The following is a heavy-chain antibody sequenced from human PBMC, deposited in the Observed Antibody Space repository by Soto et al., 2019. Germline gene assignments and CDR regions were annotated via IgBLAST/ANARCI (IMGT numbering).Heavy chain of an antibody. Sequence: QVQLQQWGAGLLKPSETLSLTCAVYGGSFSGYYWSWIRQPPGKGLEWIGEINHSGSTNYNPSLKSRVTISVDTSKSQFSLKLSSVTAADTAVYYCARVGIAAAGTPYYFDYWGQGTLVTVSS. CDR2: INHSGST. CDR1: GGSFSGYY. D-gene: IGHD6-13*01. V-gene: IGHV4-34*01. J-gene: IGHJ4*02. CDR3: ARVGIAAAGTPYYFDY.